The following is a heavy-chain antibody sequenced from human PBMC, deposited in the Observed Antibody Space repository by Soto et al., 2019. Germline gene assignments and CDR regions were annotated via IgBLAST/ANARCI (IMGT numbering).Heavy chain of an antibody. J-gene: IGHJ6*02. CDR3: TKSRRGILMVYGFGGMDV. CDR2: ISYDGSNK. D-gene: IGHD2-8*01. V-gene: IGHV3-30-3*01. CDR1: GFTFSSYA. Sequence: GGSLRLSCAASGFTFSSYAMHWVRQAPGKGLEWVAVISYDGSNKYYADSVKGRFTISRDNSSSTLYLQMNNLRGEDTAVYFCTKSRRGILMVYGFGGMDVWGQGTTVTVSS.